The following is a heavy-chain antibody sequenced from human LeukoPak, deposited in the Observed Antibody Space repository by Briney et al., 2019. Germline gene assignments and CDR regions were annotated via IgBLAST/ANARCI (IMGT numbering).Heavy chain of an antibody. CDR1: GYTFTSYD. D-gene: IGHD3-22*01. V-gene: IGHV1-8*01. Sequence: ASVKVSCKASGYTFTSYDINWVRQATGQGLEWMGWMNPNSGNTGYAQKFQGRVTMTRNTSISTAYMELSSLRSEDTAVYYCARDFRVLYSSGYYLFDYWGQGTLVTVSS. CDR2: MNPNSGNT. J-gene: IGHJ4*02. CDR3: ARDFRVLYSSGYYLFDY.